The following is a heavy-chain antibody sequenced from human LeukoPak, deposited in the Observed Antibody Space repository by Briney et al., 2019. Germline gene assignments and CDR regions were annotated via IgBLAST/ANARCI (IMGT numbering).Heavy chain of an antibody. CDR1: GFTFSDHY. J-gene: IGHJ6*04. V-gene: IGHV3-72*01. CDR3: ARGSSGVTISSYGMDV. CDR2: TKNKANSYTT. Sequence: PGGSLRLSCAASGFTFSDHYMDWVRQAPGKGLEWVGRTKNKANSYTTQYAASVKGRFTISRDDSKNSLYLQMNGLKTEDTAVYYCARGSSGVTISSYGMDVWGKGTTVTVSS. D-gene: IGHD2-15*01.